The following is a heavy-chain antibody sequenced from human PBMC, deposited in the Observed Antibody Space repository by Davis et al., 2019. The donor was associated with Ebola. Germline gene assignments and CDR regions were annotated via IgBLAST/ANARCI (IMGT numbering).Heavy chain of an antibody. D-gene: IGHD4-23*01. V-gene: IGHV1-46*01. CDR1: GYTFTSYY. CDR2: INPSGGST. CDR3: ARDQGGGYSRHYGMDV. J-gene: IGHJ6*02. Sequence: ASVKVSCKASGYTFTSYYMHWVRQAPGQGLEWMGIINPSGGSTSYAQKFQGRVTMTRDTSTSTVYMELSSLRSEDTAVYYCARDQGGGYSRHYGMDVWGQGTTVTVSS.